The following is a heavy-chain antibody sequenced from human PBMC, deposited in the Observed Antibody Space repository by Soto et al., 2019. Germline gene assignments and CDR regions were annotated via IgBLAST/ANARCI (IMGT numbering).Heavy chain of an antibody. V-gene: IGHV5-10-1*01. CDR3: ARLVVITKDAFDI. Sequence: XESLKISCKGSGYSFTSYWISWVRQMPGKGLEWMGRIDPSDSYTNYSPSFQGHVTISADKSISTAYLQWSSLKASDTAMYYCARLVVITKDAFDIWGQGTMVTVSS. CDR1: GYSFTSYW. D-gene: IGHD3-22*01. CDR2: IDPSDSYT. J-gene: IGHJ3*02.